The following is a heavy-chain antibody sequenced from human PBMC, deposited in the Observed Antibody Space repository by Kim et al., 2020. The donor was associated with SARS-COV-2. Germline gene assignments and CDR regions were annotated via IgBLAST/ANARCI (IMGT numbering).Heavy chain of an antibody. CDR2: IYPTDSDT. CDR1: GYSFSTYW. V-gene: IGHV5-51*01. J-gene: IGHJ4*02. D-gene: IGHD6-19*01. Sequence: GESLKISCTCSGYSFSTYWIGWVRHMPGKGLEWMGVIYPTDSDTRYSPSFQGQVAISADKSISTAYLQWSSLKASDTAIYYCARGSWGGWYPGGVIDYWGRGTLVTVSS. CDR3: ARGSWGGWYPGGVIDY.